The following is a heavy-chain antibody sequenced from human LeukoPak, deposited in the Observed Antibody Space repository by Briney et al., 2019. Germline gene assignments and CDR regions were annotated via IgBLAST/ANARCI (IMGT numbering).Heavy chain of an antibody. Sequence: GGSLRLSCAASGFTFSSYAVSWVRQAPGKGLEWVSAISGSGGSTYYADSVKGRFTISRDNSKNTLYLQMNSLRAEDTAVYYCAKRGVAVAGNYYYYYMDVWGKGTTVTVSS. V-gene: IGHV3-23*01. D-gene: IGHD6-19*01. CDR3: AKRGVAVAGNYYYYYMDV. CDR2: ISGSGGST. CDR1: GFTFSSYA. J-gene: IGHJ6*03.